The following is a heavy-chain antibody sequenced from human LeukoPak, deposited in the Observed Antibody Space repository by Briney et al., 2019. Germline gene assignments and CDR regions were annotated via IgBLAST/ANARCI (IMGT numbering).Heavy chain of an antibody. CDR1: GFTFSTYS. J-gene: IGHJ4*02. CDR3: ASSKSSSAYI. V-gene: IGHV3-30*03. Sequence: PGASLRLSCAASGFTFSTYSMNWVRQAPGKGLEWVAVISYDGSNKYYADSVKGRFTISRDNSKNTLYLQMNSLRAEDTAVYYCASSKSSSAYIWGQGTLVTVSS. CDR2: ISYDGSNK. D-gene: IGHD6-6*01.